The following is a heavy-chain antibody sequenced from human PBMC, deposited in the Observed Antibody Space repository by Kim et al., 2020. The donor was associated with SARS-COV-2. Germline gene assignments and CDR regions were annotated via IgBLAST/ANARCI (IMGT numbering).Heavy chain of an antibody. CDR3: ARLPEVTTMTMFDY. D-gene: IGHD1-1*01. Sequence: ADSVKGRFTISRDNAKNSLYLQMNSLRAEDTAVYYCARLPEVTTMTMFDYWGQGTLVTVSS. J-gene: IGHJ4*02. V-gene: IGHV3-21*01.